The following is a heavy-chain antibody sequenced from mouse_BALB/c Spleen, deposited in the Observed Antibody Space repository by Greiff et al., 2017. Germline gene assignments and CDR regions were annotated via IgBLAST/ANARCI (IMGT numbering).Heavy chain of an antibody. CDR3: AKQQVRQDYYDD. J-gene: IGHJ2*01. V-gene: IGHV5-9-3*01. CDR2: ISSGGSYT. Sequence: EVKVVESGGGLVKPGGSLKLSCAASGFTFSSYAMSWVRQTPEKRLEWVATISSGGSYTYYPDSVKGRFTISRDNAKNTLYLQMSSLRSEDTAMYYGAKQQVRQDYYDDWGQGTTLTVSS. CDR1: GFTFSSYA. D-gene: IGHD2-14*01.